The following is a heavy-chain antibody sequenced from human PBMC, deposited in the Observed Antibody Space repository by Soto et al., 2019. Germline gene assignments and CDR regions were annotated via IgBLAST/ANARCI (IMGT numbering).Heavy chain of an antibody. CDR3: ARDQPRYCSGGSCGLYFDY. V-gene: IGHV3-7*03. J-gene: IGHJ4*02. D-gene: IGHD2-15*01. Sequence: GESLKISCAASGFTFSSYWMSWVRQAPGKGLEWVANIKQDGSEKYYVDSVKGRFTISRDNAKNSLYLQMNSLRAEDTAVYYCARDQPRYCSGGSCGLYFDYWGQGTLVTVSS. CDR2: IKQDGSEK. CDR1: GFTFSSYW.